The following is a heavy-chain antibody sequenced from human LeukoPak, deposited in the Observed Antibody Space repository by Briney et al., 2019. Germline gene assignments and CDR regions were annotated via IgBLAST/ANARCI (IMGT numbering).Heavy chain of an antibody. CDR2: ISGYNGKT. Sequence: ASVKVSCKASGYTFNTYGITWVRQAPGQGLEWMGWISGYNGKTKYAQKLQDRVTMTTDTSTTTAYMELRSLRSDDTAVYYCAREAYASGSFRTDYYYMDVWGKGTTVTISS. J-gene: IGHJ6*03. CDR1: GYTFNTYG. V-gene: IGHV1-18*01. D-gene: IGHD3-10*01. CDR3: AREAYASGSFRTDYYYMDV.